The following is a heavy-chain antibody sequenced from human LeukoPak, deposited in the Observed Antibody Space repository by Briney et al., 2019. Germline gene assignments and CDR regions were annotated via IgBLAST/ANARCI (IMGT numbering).Heavy chain of an antibody. V-gene: IGHV3-7*01. CDR1: GGSFSGYY. D-gene: IGHD6-13*01. CDR2: IKGDGSDK. Sequence: QASETLSLTCAVYGGSFSGYYWSWVRQAPGKGPEWVANIKGDGSDKYYVDSVKGRFTISRDNAKNSLYLEMNSLRVEDTAVYYCARDGLSAALDFWGQGTVVTVSS. CDR3: ARDGLSAALDF. J-gene: IGHJ4*02.